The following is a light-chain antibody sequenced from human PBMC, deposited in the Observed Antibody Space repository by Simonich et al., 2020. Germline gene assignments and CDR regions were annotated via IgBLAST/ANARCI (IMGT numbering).Light chain of an antibody. J-gene: IGLJ2*01. CDR3: SSYTSSSTLV. Sequence: QSALTQPASVSGSPGQAITISCTGTSSDVGGYNYVAWYQQHPGKAPKLMIYDVSQRPSGVSNVFSGTKSGNTASLTISGLQAEDEADYYCSSYTSSSTLVFGGGTKLTVL. CDR1: SSDVGGYNY. CDR2: DVS. V-gene: IGLV2-14*03.